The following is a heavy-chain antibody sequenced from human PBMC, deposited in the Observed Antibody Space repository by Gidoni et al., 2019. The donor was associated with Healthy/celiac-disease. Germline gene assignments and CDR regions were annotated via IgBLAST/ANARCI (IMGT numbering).Heavy chain of an antibody. CDR3: ARLLKQWLPDY. CDR2: IYYSGST. J-gene: IGHJ4*02. CDR1: GCSISSSSYY. Sequence: QLQLQESGPGLVKPSETLSPTCTVSGCSISSSSYYWGWIRQPPGKGLEWIGSIYYSGSTYYNPSLKGRVTISVDTSKNQFSLKLSSVTAADTAVYYCARLLKQWLPDYWGQGTLVTVSS. V-gene: IGHV4-39*01. D-gene: IGHD6-19*01.